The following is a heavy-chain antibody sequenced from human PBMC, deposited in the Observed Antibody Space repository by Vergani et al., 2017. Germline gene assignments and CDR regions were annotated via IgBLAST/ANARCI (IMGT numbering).Heavy chain of an antibody. D-gene: IGHD4-17*01. CDR1: GFTFSGYS. CDR2: ISSTSNTM. CDR3: ARDTGTSKRFDP. V-gene: IGHV3-48*04. J-gene: IGHJ5*02. Sequence: EAQLEESGGDLVQPGGSLRLFCAASGFTFSGYSMNWARQAPGKGLEWIAHISSTSNTMLYADSVKGRFTISRDNARNSLYLQMNSLRADDTAMYYCARDTGTSKRFDPWGQGTLVTVSS.